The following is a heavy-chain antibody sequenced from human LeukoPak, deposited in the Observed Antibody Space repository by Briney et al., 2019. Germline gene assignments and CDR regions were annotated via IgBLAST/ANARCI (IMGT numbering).Heavy chain of an antibody. Sequence: SETLSLTCTGSGGSISSGDYYWSWIRQPPGKGLEWIGYIYYSGSTYYNPSLKSRVTISVDTSKNQFSLKLSSVTAADTAVYYCARFSGAAGTFDYWGQGTLVTVSS. J-gene: IGHJ4*02. V-gene: IGHV4-30-4*01. CDR3: ARFSGAAGTFDY. CDR1: GGSISSGDYY. D-gene: IGHD6-13*01. CDR2: IYYSGST.